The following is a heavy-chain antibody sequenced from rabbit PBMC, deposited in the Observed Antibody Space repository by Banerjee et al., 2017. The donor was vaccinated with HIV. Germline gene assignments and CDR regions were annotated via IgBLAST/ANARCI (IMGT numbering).Heavy chain of an antibody. CDR2: IETTGSSTYT. CDR3: ARDLAGVIGWNFDL. V-gene: IGHV1S45*01. D-gene: IGHD4-1*01. CDR1: GFSFSSSYY. J-gene: IGHJ4*01. Sequence: EQLGGSGGGLVKPEGSLTPTCKAPGFSFSSSYYMCWVRQAPGRGLEWIACIETTGSSTYTYYANWAKGRFTISKTSSTTMTLQMTSLAAADTATYFCARDLAGVIGWNFDLWGPGTLVTVS.